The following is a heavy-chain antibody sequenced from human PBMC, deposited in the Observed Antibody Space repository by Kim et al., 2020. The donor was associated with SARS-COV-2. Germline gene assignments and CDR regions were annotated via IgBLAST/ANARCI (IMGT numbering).Heavy chain of an antibody. CDR1: GFTFSSYG. V-gene: IGHV3-30*18. Sequence: GGSLRLSCAASGFTFSSYGMHWVRQGPGKGLEWVAVISYDGSNKYYADSVKGRFTISRDNSKNTLYLQMNSLRAEDTAVYYCAKEEGSGYSSGWTYYYYGMDVWGQGTTVTVSS. J-gene: IGHJ6*02. CDR3: AKEEGSGYSSGWTYYYYGMDV. D-gene: IGHD6-19*01. CDR2: ISYDGSNK.